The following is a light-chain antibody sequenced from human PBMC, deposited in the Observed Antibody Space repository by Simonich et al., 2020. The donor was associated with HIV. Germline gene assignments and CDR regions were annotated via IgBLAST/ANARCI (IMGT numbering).Light chain of an antibody. J-gene: IGLJ2*01. CDR3: SSYTSSSTVV. Sequence: QSALTQPASVSGSPGHSITLSCTGTNSDVGGYNYVSLYQTHPGKAPKLMISDVSTPHSGVSNRVSGAKSSNTASRTISGRQAEDEADYYCSSYTSSSTVVFGGGTKLTVL. CDR1: NSDVGGYNY. CDR2: DVS. V-gene: IGLV2-14*03.